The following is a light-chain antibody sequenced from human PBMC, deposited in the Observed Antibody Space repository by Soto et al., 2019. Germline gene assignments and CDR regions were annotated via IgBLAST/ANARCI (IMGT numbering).Light chain of an antibody. CDR3: QHYNNWPPGT. CDR1: QSVSNK. V-gene: IGKV3-15*01. Sequence: EIVMTQSPATLSVSPGERATLSCRASQSVSNKLAWYQQKPGQAPRLLIYHASIRATGIPARFSGSGSGTEFTLTISSRQSEDFAIYYCQHYNNWPPGTFGQGTKVEIK. CDR2: HAS. J-gene: IGKJ1*01.